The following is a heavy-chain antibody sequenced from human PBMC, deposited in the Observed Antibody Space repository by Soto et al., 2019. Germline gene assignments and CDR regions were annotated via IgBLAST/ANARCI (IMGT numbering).Heavy chain of an antibody. J-gene: IGHJ6*02. CDR2: IITFFGAA. Sequence: QVQLVQSGAEVRKPGSSVRVSCKASGGRFSTYAFNWVRQAPGQGLEWLGGIITFFGAAMYAQKFQGRVTITADEFATTAYMERSGLRSEDTAVYYCARGGKERFRGSGMDVWGQGTTVTVSS. CDR1: GGRFSTYA. D-gene: IGHD1-1*01. CDR3: ARGGKERFRGSGMDV. V-gene: IGHV1-69*01.